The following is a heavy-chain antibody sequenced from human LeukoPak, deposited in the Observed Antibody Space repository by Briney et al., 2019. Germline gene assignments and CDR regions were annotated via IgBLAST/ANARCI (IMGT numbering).Heavy chain of an antibody. J-gene: IGHJ3*02. CDR2: IYYSGST. CDR1: GGSISSYY. Sequence: SETLSLTCTVSGGSISSYYWSWLRQPPGKGLEWIGYIYYSGSTNYNPSLKSRVTISVDTSKNQFSLKLSSVTAADTAVYYCARSYDSSGYYGGDAFDIWGQGTMVTVSS. V-gene: IGHV4-59*08. D-gene: IGHD3-22*01. CDR3: ARSYDSSGYYGGDAFDI.